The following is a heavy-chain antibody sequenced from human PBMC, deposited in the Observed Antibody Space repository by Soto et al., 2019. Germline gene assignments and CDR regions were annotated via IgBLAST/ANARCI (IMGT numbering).Heavy chain of an antibody. CDR3: AKTITTYSGDSRGRGALVDY. D-gene: IGHD3-22*01. Sequence: QVQLVESGGGVVQPGRSLRLSCAASGFTFSTYGMHWVRQPPGKGLAWVAVISSDGKSEHYADPVKGRFSISRDNSKNTLSLQMNSLRVEDTAVYYCAKTITTYSGDSRGRGALVDYWGQGTLVTVSS. CDR2: ISSDGKSE. CDR1: GFTFSTYG. J-gene: IGHJ4*02. V-gene: IGHV3-30*18.